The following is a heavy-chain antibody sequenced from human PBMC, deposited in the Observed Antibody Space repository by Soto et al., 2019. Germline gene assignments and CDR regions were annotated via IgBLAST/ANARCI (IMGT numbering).Heavy chain of an antibody. CDR2: IYYSGST. J-gene: IGHJ4*02. V-gene: IGHV4-39*01. CDR3: ARHGIIVATISGFDY. Sequence: PSETLSLTCTVSGGSISSSSYYWGWIRQPPGKGLEWIGSIYYSGSTYYNPSLKSRVTISVDTSKNQFSLKLSSVSAADTAVYYCARHGIIVATISGFDYWGQGTLVTVSS. D-gene: IGHD5-12*01. CDR1: GGSISSSSYY.